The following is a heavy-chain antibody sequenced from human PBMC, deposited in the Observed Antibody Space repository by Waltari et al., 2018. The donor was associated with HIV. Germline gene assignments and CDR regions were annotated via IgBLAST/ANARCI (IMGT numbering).Heavy chain of an antibody. CDR3: VKDMFGEYDY. D-gene: IGHD3-10*02. J-gene: IGHJ4*02. CDR2: INEDGNTI. CDR1: GSSISTYW. V-gene: IGHV3-74*01. Sequence: EVQLVESGGGSVQPGGSLRLSCVVPGSSISTYWMHWVRQTPGKGLVWVARINEDGNTIDHAGSVRGRFTISRDSAKNTLFLQMNSLRDEDTAMYYCVKDMFGEYDYWGQGALVTVSS.